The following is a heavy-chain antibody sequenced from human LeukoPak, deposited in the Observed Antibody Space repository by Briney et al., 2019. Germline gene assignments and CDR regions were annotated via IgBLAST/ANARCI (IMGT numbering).Heavy chain of an antibody. CDR1: GYSFTAFY. CDR3: ASGSGTYYYYYYYMDV. D-gene: IGHD1-26*01. CDR2: INPDTGGP. V-gene: IGHV1-2*02. J-gene: IGHJ6*03. Sequence: ASVKVSCKASGYSFTAFYIHWVRQAPGQGLEWMGWINPDTGGPNCAQKFQGRVTMTRDTSISTVYLELSRLTSDDTAVYYCASGSGTYYYYYYYMDVWGKGTTVTVSS.